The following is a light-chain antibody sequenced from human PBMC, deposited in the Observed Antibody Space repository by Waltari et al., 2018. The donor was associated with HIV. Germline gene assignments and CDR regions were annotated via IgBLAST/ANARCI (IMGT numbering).Light chain of an antibody. CDR3: QSYDSSLSALYV. CDR2: GNS. CDR1: SSNIGAGYD. V-gene: IGLV1-40*01. Sequence: QSVLTQPPSVSGAPGQRVTISCTGSSSNIGAGYDVHWYQQLPGTAPKLLIYGNSNRPSGVPDRFSGSKSGTSASLAITGLQAEDEADYYCQSYDSSLSALYVFGTGTKDTVL. J-gene: IGLJ1*01.